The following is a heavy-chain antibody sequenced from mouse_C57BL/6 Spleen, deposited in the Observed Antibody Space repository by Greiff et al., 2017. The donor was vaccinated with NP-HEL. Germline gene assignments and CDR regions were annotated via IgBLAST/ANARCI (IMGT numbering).Heavy chain of an antibody. CDR3: ARSGITTDWYFDV. CDR2: IYPRSGNT. J-gene: IGHJ1*03. D-gene: IGHD1-1*01. CDR1: GYTFTSYG. Sequence: QVQLQQSGAELARPGASVKLSCKASGYTFTSYGISWVKQRTGQGLEWIGEIYPRSGNTYYNEKFKGKATLTADKSSSTAYMELRSLTSEDSAVYFCARSGITTDWYFDVWGTGTTVTVSS. V-gene: IGHV1-81*01.